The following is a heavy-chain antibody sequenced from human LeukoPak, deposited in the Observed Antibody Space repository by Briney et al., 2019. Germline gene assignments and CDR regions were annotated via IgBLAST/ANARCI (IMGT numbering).Heavy chain of an antibody. CDR2: INPNVGST. J-gene: IGHJ4*02. CDR3: ARDRAYSGSYFFDY. Sequence: ASVRVSCKASGYTFTSYYMHWVRQAPGQGLEWMGIINPNVGSTSYAQRFQGRVAMTRDTSTSTAYMELSSLRSEDTALYYCARDRAYSGSYFFDYWGQGTLVTVSP. V-gene: IGHV1-46*01. CDR1: GYTFTSYY. D-gene: IGHD1-26*01.